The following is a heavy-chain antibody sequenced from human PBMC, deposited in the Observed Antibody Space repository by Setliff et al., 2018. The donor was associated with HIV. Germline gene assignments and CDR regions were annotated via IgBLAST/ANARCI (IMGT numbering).Heavy chain of an antibody. CDR3: TKGRGDGYGYYFHY. D-gene: IGHD5-12*01. V-gene: IGHV3-30*02. CDR1: GFIFSDYA. CDR2: IRFDGNRE. J-gene: IGHJ4*02. Sequence: GGSLRLSCAASGFIFSDYAMHWVRQAPGKGLEWVAHIRFDGNREYYADSVKGRFTISRDNSKNTVYLEMNSLRAGDTAVYYCTKGRGDGYGYYFHYWGQGTLVTVS.